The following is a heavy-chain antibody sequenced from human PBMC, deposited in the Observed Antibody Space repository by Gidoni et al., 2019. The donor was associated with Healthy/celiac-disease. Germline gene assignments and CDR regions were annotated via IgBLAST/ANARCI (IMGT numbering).Heavy chain of an antibody. J-gene: IGHJ4*01. Sequence: TFSSYAMSWVRQAPGKGLEWVSAISGSGGSTYYADSVKGRFTISRDNSKNTLYLQMNSLRAEDTAVYYCAKSNLRDLLWFGELIPPSGYWGQGTLVTVSS. CDR2: ISGSGGST. CDR1: TFSSYA. V-gene: IGHV3-23*01. D-gene: IGHD3-10*01. CDR3: AKSNLRDLLWFGELIPPSGY.